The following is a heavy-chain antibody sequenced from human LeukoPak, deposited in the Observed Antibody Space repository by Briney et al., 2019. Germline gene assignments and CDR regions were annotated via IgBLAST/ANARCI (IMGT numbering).Heavy chain of an antibody. V-gene: IGHV3-23*01. J-gene: IGHJ4*02. CDR1: GFTFSSYA. Sequence: GGSLRLSCAASGFTFSSYAMSWVRQAPGKGLEWVSAISGSGGSTYYADSVKGRFTISRDNSKNTLYLQMNSLRAEDTAVYYCAKDPAMVVVVIPDYWGQGTLVTVSS. CDR3: AKDPAMVVVVIPDY. CDR2: ISGSGGST. D-gene: IGHD3-22*01.